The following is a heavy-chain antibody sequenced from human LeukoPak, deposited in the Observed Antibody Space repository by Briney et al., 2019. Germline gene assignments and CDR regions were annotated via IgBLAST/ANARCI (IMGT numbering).Heavy chain of an antibody. Sequence: GRSLRLSCAASGFTFSSYWMHWVRQVPGKGLVWVSRINTDGATTTYAHSVKGRFTISRDNAKNTLYLQMTSLGAEDTALYYCARDPWGYRAGVVDFWGLGTLVTVSS. CDR1: GFTFSSYW. CDR3: ARDPWGYRAGVVDF. V-gene: IGHV3-74*01. J-gene: IGHJ4*02. CDR2: INTDGATT. D-gene: IGHD3-3*01.